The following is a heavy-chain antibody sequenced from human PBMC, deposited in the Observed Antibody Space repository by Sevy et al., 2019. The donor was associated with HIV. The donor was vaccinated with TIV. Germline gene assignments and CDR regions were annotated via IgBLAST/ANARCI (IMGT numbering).Heavy chain of an antibody. CDR2: IYLGDSDP. CDR3: ARLNYGGNWEGAFDI. CDR1: GYSSTNYW. Sequence: GESLKISCKGSGYSSTNYWIGWVRQMPGKGLEWMGIIYLGDSDPRYSPSFQGQVNISVDKSISTAFLQWSSLKASDTAMYYCARLNYGGNWEGAFDIWGQGTMVTVSS. D-gene: IGHD2-15*01. J-gene: IGHJ3*02. V-gene: IGHV5-51*01.